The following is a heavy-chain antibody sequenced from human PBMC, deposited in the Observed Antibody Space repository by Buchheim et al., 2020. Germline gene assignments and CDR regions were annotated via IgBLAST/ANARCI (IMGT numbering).Heavy chain of an antibody. D-gene: IGHD3-22*01. V-gene: IGHV1-8*01. Sequence: QVQLVQSGAEVKKPGASVKVSCKASGYTFTSYNINWVRQATGQGLEWMGWVNPNNGDTAYAQKFQGRVTMTSNTSIRTAYMELSSLRSEDTAVYYCAKNYYDSSGSDYWGQGTL. CDR1: GYTFTSYN. CDR2: VNPNNGDT. J-gene: IGHJ4*02. CDR3: AKNYYDSSGSDY.